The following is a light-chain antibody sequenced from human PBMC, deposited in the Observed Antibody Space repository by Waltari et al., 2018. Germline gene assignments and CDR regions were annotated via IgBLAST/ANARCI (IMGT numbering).Light chain of an antibody. Sequence: HSVMTQPPSASGTPGQRVTISCSGSNSNSGSNTVNWYQQLPGAAPKLLIYYNNQRPSGVTDRVSGSKSGTAASLAISGLQSEDEADYYCEAWDDSLNGQVFGGGTKLTVL. V-gene: IGLV1-44*01. CDR1: NSNSGSNT. J-gene: IGLJ3*02. CDR2: YNN. CDR3: EAWDDSLNGQV.